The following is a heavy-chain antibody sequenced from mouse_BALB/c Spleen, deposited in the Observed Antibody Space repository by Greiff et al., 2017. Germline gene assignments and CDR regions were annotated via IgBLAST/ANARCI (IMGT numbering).Heavy chain of an antibody. D-gene: IGHD3-1*01. CDR1: GYAFTNYW. CDR2: IYPGSGNT. J-gene: IGHJ4*01. V-gene: IGHV1-63*01. Sequence: QVQLKESGAELVRPGTSVKISCKASGYAFTNYWLGWVKQRPGQGLEWIGDIYPGSGNTYYNEKFKGKATLTADKSSSTAYMQLSSLTSEDSAVYFCARRQLGLRYYAMDYWGQGTSVTVSS. CDR3: ARRQLGLRYYAMDY.